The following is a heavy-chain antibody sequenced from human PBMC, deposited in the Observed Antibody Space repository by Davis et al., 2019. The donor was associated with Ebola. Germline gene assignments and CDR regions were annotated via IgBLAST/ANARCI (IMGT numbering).Heavy chain of an antibody. Sequence: SETLSLTCIVSGGSISSYYWSWIRQPPGKGLDWIGYIYYSGSTNYNPSLKSRVTISVDTSKNQFSLKLSSVTAADTAVYFCAKAYDSSGYAWFGPWGQGTLVTVSS. CDR2: IYYSGST. CDR1: GGSISSYY. V-gene: IGHV4-59*01. D-gene: IGHD3-22*01. J-gene: IGHJ5*02. CDR3: AKAYDSSGYAWFGP.